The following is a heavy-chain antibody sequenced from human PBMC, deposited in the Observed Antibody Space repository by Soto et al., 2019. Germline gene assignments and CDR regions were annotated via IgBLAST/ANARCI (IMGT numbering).Heavy chain of an antibody. V-gene: IGHV1-18*01. J-gene: IGHJ4*02. D-gene: IGHD6-13*01. CDR1: GYTFTSYG. CDR2: ISAYNGNT. CDR3: AREVPAAGHNDY. Sequence: GASVKVSCTASGYTFTSYGISWVRQAPGRGLEWMGWISAYNGNTNYAQKLQGRVTMTTDTSTSTAYMELRSLRSDDTAVYYCAREVPAAGHNDYWGQGTLVTVSS.